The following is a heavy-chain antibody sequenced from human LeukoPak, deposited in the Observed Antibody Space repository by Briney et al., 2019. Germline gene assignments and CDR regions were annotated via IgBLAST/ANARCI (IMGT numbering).Heavy chain of an antibody. CDR2: IYYSGST. Sequence: PSQTLPLTCSVSGGSISSGDYYWSWIRQPPGMGLEWIGYIYYSGSTYYNPSLKSRVTISVDTSKNQFSLKLSSVTAADTTEYYCARSVYCSSTSCQIHYYYYYYIDVWGKGTTVTLSS. V-gene: IGHV4-30-4*08. J-gene: IGHJ6*03. D-gene: IGHD2-2*01. CDR1: GGSISSGDYY. CDR3: ARSVYCSSTSCQIHYYYYYYIDV.